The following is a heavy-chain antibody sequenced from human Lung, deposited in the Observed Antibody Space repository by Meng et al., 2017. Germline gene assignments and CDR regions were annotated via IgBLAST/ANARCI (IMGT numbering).Heavy chain of an antibody. CDR2: IYYSGST. J-gene: IGHJ4*02. CDR1: GGSSNSDDYH. Sequence: QVQLQESGPGLVKPSQTLSLTCTVSGGSSNSDDYHWSWIRQPPGEGLEWIGFIYYSGSTYYNPSLKSRVSISVDTSKNQFSLKLTSVTAADTAVYYCARGDYDGLAYWGQGTLVTVSS. D-gene: IGHD4-17*01. V-gene: IGHV4-31*03. CDR3: ARGDYDGLAY.